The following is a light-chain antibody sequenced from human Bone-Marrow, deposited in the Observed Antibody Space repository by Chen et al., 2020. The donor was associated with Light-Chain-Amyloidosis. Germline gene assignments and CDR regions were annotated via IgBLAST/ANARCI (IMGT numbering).Light chain of an antibody. CDR1: NSNIGINY. J-gene: IGLJ3*02. CDR3: ATWDSSLTVWM. Sequence: SVLTQPPSVSAAPGQKVTISCSGSNSNIGINYVSWYQQLPGTSPKLLIYENNQRPSEIPDRFSGSKSGTSATRGVAGLQTGDEADYYCATWDSSLTVWMFGGGTKLTVL. V-gene: IGLV1-51*02. CDR2: ENN.